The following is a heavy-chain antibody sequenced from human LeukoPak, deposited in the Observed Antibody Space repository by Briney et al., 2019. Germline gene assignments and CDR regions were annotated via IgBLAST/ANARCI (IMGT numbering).Heavy chain of an antibody. Sequence: SVKVSCKASGGTFSSYAISWVRQAPGQGLEWMGGIIPIFGTANYAQKFQGRVTITADESTSTAYMELSSLRSEDTAVYYCARVGSYYDSSGYYAYWGQGTLVTVSS. V-gene: IGHV1-69*13. J-gene: IGHJ4*02. CDR2: IIPIFGTA. CDR3: ARVGSYYDSSGYYAY. CDR1: GGTFSSYA. D-gene: IGHD3-22*01.